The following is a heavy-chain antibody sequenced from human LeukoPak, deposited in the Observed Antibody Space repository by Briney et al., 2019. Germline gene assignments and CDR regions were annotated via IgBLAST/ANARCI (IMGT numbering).Heavy chain of an antibody. CDR2: IYYSGST. D-gene: IGHD3-9*01. J-gene: IGHJ4*02. Sequence: SETLSLTCTVSGGSISSYYWSWIRQPPGKGLEWIGYIYYSGSTNYNPSLKSRVTISVDTSKNQFSLKLSSVTAADTAMYYCARDSDLTYNGILTGYLGTFDYWGQGTLVTVSS. CDR1: GGSISSYY. CDR3: ARDSDLTYNGILTGYLGTFDY. V-gene: IGHV4-59*01.